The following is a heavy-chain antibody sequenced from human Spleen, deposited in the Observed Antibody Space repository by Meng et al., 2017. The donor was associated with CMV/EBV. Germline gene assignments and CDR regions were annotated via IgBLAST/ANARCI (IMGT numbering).Heavy chain of an antibody. Sequence: ASVKVSCKTSGYVFTSYDINWVRQAPGQGLEWIGWISVYKGDTNYAQQVQGRVTLTTDTSTRTAHLELRSLRSDDTAVYYCARSRVGAWTWFDPWGQGTLVTVSS. CDR3: ARSRVGAWTWFDP. D-gene: IGHD1-26*01. J-gene: IGHJ5*02. CDR2: ISVYKGDT. V-gene: IGHV1-18*01. CDR1: GYVFTSYD.